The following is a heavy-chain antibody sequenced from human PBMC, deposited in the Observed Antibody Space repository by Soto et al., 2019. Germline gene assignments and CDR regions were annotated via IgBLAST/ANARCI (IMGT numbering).Heavy chain of an antibody. CDR1: GSSISSSYW. V-gene: IGHV4-28*01. CDR2: IFSTGST. CDR3: ATKPNSLYYFDF. Sequence: QVQLQESGPGLVKPSDTLFLTCGVSGSSISSSYWWGWIRQPPGKGLEWIGYIFSTGSTYYNPSLKSRVTMSVDTSNNQFSLTLNSVTAVDTAMYYCATKPNSLYYFDFWGQGTLVTVSS. D-gene: IGHD5-18*01. J-gene: IGHJ4*02.